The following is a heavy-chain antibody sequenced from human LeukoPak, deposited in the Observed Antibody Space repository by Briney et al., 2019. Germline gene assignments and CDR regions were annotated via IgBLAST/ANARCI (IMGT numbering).Heavy chain of an antibody. CDR2: ISFDGTNK. Sequence: PGRSLRLSCAASGFTFSNSAMYWVRQAPGKGLGWVAVISFDGTNKYYADSVKSRFTISRDNSKNTVFVQMSSLRGDDSGVYYCAAGSSVDCSRTSCPPTDYWGQGTLVTVSS. CDR1: GFTFSNSA. CDR3: AAGSSVDCSRTSCPPTDY. D-gene: IGHD2-2*01. J-gene: IGHJ4*02. V-gene: IGHV3-30-3*01.